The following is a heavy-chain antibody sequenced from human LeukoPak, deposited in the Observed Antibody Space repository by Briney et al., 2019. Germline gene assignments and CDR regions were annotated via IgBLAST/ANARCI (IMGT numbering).Heavy chain of an antibody. CDR2: INPNSGGT. V-gene: IGHV1-2*04. CDR3: ARGGTSYYYDSSGSGWFDP. J-gene: IGHJ5*02. CDR1: GYTFTRYY. Sequence: ASVKVSCKASGYTFTRYYMHWVRQAPGQGLEWMGWINPNSGGTNYAQKFQGWVTMTRDTSISTAYMELSRLRSDDTAVYYCARGGTSYYYDSSGSGWFDPWGQGTLVTVSS. D-gene: IGHD3-22*01.